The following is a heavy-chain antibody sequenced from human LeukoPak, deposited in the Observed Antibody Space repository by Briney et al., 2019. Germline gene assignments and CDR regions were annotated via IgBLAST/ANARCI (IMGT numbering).Heavy chain of an antibody. CDR2: MNPNSGNT. CDR3: ARASHTAMVDY. CDR1: GYTFTSYD. D-gene: IGHD5-18*01. J-gene: IGHJ4*02. Sequence: ASVKVSCKASGYTFTSYDINWVRQATGQGLEWMGWMNPNSGNTGYAQKFQGRVTITRNTSISTAYMELSRLRSDDTAVYYCARASHTAMVDYWGQGTLVTVSS. V-gene: IGHV1-8*03.